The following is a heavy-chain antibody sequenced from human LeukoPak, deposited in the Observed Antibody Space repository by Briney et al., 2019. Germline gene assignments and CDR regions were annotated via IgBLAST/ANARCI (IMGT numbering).Heavy chain of an antibody. D-gene: IGHD2/OR15-2a*01. V-gene: IGHV1-46*01. Sequence: GASVKLSCKASGYTFTTLYMHWGRQAPGQGLEWMGIINPSGGSRSYAQKFLSRCSITRDMSTSTVYMELSSLRSEDTAVYYCERGGIVQTGILSGDWQKYDPYDIWGQGTKLSVSS. J-gene: IGHJ3*02. CDR1: GYTFTTLY. CDR3: ERGGIVQTGILSGDWQKYDPYDI. CDR2: INPSGGSR.